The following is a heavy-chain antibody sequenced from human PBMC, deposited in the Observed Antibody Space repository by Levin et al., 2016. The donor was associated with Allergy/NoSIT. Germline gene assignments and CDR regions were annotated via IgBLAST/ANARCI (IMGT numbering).Heavy chain of an antibody. Sequence: WIRQPPGKGLEWVSSISSSSSYIYYADSVKGRFTISRDNAKNSLYLQMNSLRAEDTAVYYCARGRGYSSSWYGPTYYYYGMDVWGQGTTVTVSS. CDR3: ARGRGYSSSWYGPTYYYYGMDV. J-gene: IGHJ6*02. CDR2: ISSSSSYI. D-gene: IGHD6-13*01. V-gene: IGHV3-21*01.